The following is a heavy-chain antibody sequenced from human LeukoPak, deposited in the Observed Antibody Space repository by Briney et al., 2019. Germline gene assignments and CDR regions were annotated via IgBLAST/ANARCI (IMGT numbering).Heavy chain of an antibody. CDR2: ISYDGSNK. CDR1: GFTFSSYA. CDR3: ARSWRTYSSSYYYFTYLDY. V-gene: IGHV3-30*04. D-gene: IGHD3-22*01. J-gene: IGHJ4*02. Sequence: GGSLRLSCAASGFTFSSYAMHWVRQAPGKGLEWVAVISYDGSNKYYADSVKGRFTISRDNSKNTLYLQMNSLRSEDTAVYYCARSWRTYSSSYYYFTYLDYWGQGTLVTVSS.